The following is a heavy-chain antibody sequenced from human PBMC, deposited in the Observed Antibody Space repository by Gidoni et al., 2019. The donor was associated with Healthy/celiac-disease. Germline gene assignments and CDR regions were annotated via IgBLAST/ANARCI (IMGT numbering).Heavy chain of an antibody. CDR3: ARHRGKWLVDPFDY. CDR2: IYYSGST. J-gene: IGHJ4*02. V-gene: IGHV4-39*01. Sequence: QLQLQESGPGLVKPSETLSLTCTVSGGSISSSSYYWGWIRQPPGKGLEWIGSIYYSGSTYYNPYLKSRVTISVDTSKNKCSLKLSSVTAADTAVYYCARHRGKWLVDPFDYWGQGTLVTVSS. D-gene: IGHD6-19*01. CDR1: GGSISSSSYY.